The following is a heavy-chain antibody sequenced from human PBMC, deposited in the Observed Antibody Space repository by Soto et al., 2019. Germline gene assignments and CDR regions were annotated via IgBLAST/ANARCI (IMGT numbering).Heavy chain of an antibody. V-gene: IGHV5-51*01. J-gene: IGHJ6*02. D-gene: IGHD1-26*01. CDR2: IYPADSDS. Sequence: GESLKISCEGSGYSFDNYWIGWVRQMPGKGLGWMAIIYPADSDSRYSPSFQGQVTISADQSISTAYLQWSSLRASDTAIYYCVRYRSRDYYYGMDVWGQGTTVTVSS. CDR1: GYSFDNYW. CDR3: VRYRSRDYYYGMDV.